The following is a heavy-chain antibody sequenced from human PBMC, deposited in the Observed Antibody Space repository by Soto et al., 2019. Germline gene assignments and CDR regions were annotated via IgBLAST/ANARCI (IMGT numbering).Heavy chain of an antibody. CDR3: ARAVTMVRGVIKNTFDY. J-gene: IGHJ4*02. CDR1: GYTFTSYG. Sequence: QVQLVQSGAEVKKPVASVKVSCKSSGYTFTSYGISWVRQAPGQGLEWMGWISAYNGHTNYAQKLQGRVTMTTATSASTAYMELRSLRSDDKYVYYCARAVTMVRGVIKNTFDYWGQGTLVTVSS. V-gene: IGHV1-18*01. CDR2: ISAYNGHT. D-gene: IGHD3-10*01.